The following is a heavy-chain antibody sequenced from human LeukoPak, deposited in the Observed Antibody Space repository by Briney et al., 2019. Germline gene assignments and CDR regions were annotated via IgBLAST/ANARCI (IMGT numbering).Heavy chain of an antibody. CDR2: INHSGST. Sequence: SETLSLTCAVYGGSFSGYYWSWIRQPPGKGLEWIGEINHSGSTNYNPSLKSRVTISVDTSKNQFSLKLSSVTAADTAVYYCARVEYSSGPDHWGQATLVTVSS. D-gene: IGHD6-19*01. CDR1: GGSFSGYY. CDR3: ARVEYSSGPDH. V-gene: IGHV4-34*01. J-gene: IGHJ5*02.